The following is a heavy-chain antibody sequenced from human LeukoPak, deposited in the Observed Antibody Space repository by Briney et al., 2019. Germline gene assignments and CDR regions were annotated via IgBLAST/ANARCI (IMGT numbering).Heavy chain of an antibody. CDR3: ARDTIYLSFDY. D-gene: IGHD5-24*01. CDR2: ISSSGSTI. J-gene: IGHJ4*02. Sequence: GGSLRLSCAASGFTFSSYEMNWVRQAPGKGLEWVSYISSSGSTIYYADSVKGRFTISRDNAKNSLYLQMDSLRAEDTAVYYCARDTIYLSFDYWGQGTLVTVSS. V-gene: IGHV3-48*03. CDR1: GFTFSSYE.